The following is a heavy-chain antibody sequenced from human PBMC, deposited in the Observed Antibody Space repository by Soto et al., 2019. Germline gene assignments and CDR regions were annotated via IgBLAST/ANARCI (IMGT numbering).Heavy chain of an antibody. CDR1: GYTFTSYA. Sequence: QVQLVQSGAEVKKPGASVKVSCKASGYTFTSYAMHWVRQAPGQRLEWTGWINAGNGTTKYSQKFQARGDMTSDTSESTDYMELSSLRSEDTAVYYCARAYSWDGYYGMDVWGQGTTVTVSS. CDR3: ARAYSWDGYYGMDV. CDR2: INAGNGTT. J-gene: IGHJ6*02. V-gene: IGHV1-3*01. D-gene: IGHD5-18*01.